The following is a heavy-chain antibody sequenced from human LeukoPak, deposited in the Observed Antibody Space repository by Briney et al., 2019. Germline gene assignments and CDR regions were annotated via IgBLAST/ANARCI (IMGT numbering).Heavy chain of an antibody. CDR1: GGSFSGYY. CDR2: IYYSGST. D-gene: IGHD6-19*01. CDR3: ARSYGYSSGPYHFGY. Sequence: KASETLSLTCAVYGGSFSGYYWSWIRQPPGKGLEWIGYIYYSGSTNYNPSLKSRVTISVDTSKNQFSLKLSSVTAADTAVYYCARSYGYSSGPYHFGYWGQGTLVTVSS. V-gene: IGHV4-59*01. J-gene: IGHJ4*02.